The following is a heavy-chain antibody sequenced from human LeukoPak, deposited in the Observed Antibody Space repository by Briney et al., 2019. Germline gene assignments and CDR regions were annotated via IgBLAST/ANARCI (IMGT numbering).Heavy chain of an antibody. CDR3: ARVSTPSYDILTGYYPLDI. CDR1: GYTFTGYY. V-gene: IGHV1-2*02. Sequence: APVKVSCKASGYTFTGYYMHWVRQAPGQGLEWMGWINPNSGGTNYAQKFQGRVTMTRDTSISTAYMELSRLRSDDTAVYYCARVSTPSYDILTGYYPLDIWGQGTMVTVSS. CDR2: INPNSGGT. J-gene: IGHJ3*02. D-gene: IGHD3-9*01.